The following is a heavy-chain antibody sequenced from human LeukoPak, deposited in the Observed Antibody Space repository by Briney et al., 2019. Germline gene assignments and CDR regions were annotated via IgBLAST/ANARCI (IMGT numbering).Heavy chain of an antibody. J-gene: IGHJ4*02. CDR1: GYSFTTYW. Sequence: GESLKISCKASGYSFTTYWIGWVRQVPGKGLEWVGIIYPADSTAKYSPSFQGQVTISVDKSISTAYLQWSRLEASDTAMYYCARSVGATEYYFDYWGQGTLVTVSS. V-gene: IGHV5-51*01. CDR3: ARSVGATEYYFDY. CDR2: IYPADSTA. D-gene: IGHD1-26*01.